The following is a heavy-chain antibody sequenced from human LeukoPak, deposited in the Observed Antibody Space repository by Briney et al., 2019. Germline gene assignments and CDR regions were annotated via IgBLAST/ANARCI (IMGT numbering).Heavy chain of an antibody. CDR1: GGSISSYY. D-gene: IGHD3-22*01. CDR3: ARGNRIKYDSSGDWFDP. V-gene: IGHV4-59*12. Sequence: RSSETLSLTCTVSGGSISSYYWSWIRQPPGKGLEWIGYIYYSGSTYYNPSLKSRVTITVDTSKNQFSLKLSSVTAADTAVYYCARGNRIKYDSSGDWFDPWGQGTLVTVSS. CDR2: IYYSGST. J-gene: IGHJ5*02.